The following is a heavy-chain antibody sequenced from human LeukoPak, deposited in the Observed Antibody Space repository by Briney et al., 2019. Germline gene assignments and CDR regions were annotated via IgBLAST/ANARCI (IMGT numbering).Heavy chain of an antibody. D-gene: IGHD3-22*01. J-gene: IGHJ4*02. V-gene: IGHV1-18*04. CDR3: ARDGHRMYYYESSVYRFDY. Sequence: ASVKVSCKASAYTFTSYYMHWVRQAPGQGLEWMGWISGYNGNTNYAQKFQGRVTMTRDTSTSTAYMELRSLRSDDTAVYYCARDGHRMYYYESSVYRFDYWGQGTLVTVSS. CDR2: ISGYNGNT. CDR1: AYTFTSYY.